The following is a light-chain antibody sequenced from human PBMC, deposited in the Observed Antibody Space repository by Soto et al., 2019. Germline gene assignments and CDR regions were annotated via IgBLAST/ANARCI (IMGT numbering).Light chain of an antibody. CDR1: PTTSSW. Sequence: DIQMTQSPSTLSGSVGDRVTITCRASPTTSSWLAWSQQQPGKAPTLVIYKASTLKSGIPSRFSRRRSETEFTLTISSLQTDGFAAYYGQHYDCYSEAFGQ. CDR3: QHYDCYSEA. CDR2: KAS. V-gene: IGKV1-5*03. J-gene: IGKJ1*01.